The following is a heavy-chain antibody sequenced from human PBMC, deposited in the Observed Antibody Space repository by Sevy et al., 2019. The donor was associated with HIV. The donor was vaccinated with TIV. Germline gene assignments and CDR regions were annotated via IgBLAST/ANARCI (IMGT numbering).Heavy chain of an antibody. V-gene: IGHV3-30*03. Sequence: GGSLRLSCAAFGFTFSDHRMHWVRQAPGKGLEWVAVISYDGRNNKYNVDSVKGRFTISRDNSKNTVYLQMNSLRPEDTAIYYCARDRGEILSSAFDYWGQGTLVTVFS. CDR3: ARDRGEILSSAFDY. CDR1: GFTFSDHR. CDR2: ISYDGRNNK. J-gene: IGHJ4*02. D-gene: IGHD3-16*01.